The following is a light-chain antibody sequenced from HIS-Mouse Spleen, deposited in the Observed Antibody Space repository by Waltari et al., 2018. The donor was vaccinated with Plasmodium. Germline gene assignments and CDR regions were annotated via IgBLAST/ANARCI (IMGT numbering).Light chain of an antibody. CDR2: RNN. CDR3: AAWDDSLSGRV. V-gene: IGLV1-47*01. Sequence: QSVLTQPPSASGTPGPRVTLSCSGSSSNIGSNYVYWYQQLPGTAPKLLIYRNNKRPSGVPDRFSGSKSGTSASLAISGPRSEDEADYYCAAWDDSLSGRVFGGGTKLTVL. CDR1: SSNIGSNY. J-gene: IGLJ3*02.